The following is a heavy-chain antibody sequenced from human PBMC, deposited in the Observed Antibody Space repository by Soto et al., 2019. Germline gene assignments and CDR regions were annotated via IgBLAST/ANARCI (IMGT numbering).Heavy chain of an antibody. CDR2: IWYDGSNK. CDR1: GFTFSSYG. J-gene: IGHJ4*02. D-gene: IGHD6-19*01. CDR3: ARGYSSGWHHYFDY. V-gene: IGHV3-33*01. Sequence: QVQLVESGGGVVQPGRSLRLSCAASGFTFSSYGMHWVRQAPGKGLEWVAVIWYDGSNKYYADSVKGRFTISRDNSKNTLYLQMNSLRAEDTAVYYCARGYSSGWHHYFDYWGQGTLVTVSS.